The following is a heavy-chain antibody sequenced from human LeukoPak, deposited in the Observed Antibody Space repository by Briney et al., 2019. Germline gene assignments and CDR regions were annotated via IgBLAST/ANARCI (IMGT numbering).Heavy chain of an antibody. CDR3: ATTYYYGSGSYYEELEGHDY. CDR2: ISSSGSTI. CDR1: GFTFSSYE. Sequence: PGGSLRLYCEASGFTFSSYEMNWVRQAPGKGLEWVSYISSSGSTIYYADSVKGRFTISRDNAKNSLYLQMNSLRAEDTAVYYCATTYYYGSGSYYEELEGHDYWGQGTLVTVSS. V-gene: IGHV3-48*03. J-gene: IGHJ4*02. D-gene: IGHD3-10*01.